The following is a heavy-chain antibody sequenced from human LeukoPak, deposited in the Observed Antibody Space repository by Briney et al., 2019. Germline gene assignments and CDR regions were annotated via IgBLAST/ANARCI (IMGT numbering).Heavy chain of an antibody. Sequence: GGSLRLSCAASGFTFSDYYMSWVRQAPGKGLEWVSAISGSGGSTYYADSVKGRFTTSRDNAKNSLFLQMESLRAEDTAVYYCARGGYSGSYQKVDYWGQGTLVTVSS. CDR3: ARGGYSGSYQKVDY. D-gene: IGHD1-26*01. CDR1: GFTFSDYY. V-gene: IGHV3-11*04. CDR2: ISGSGGST. J-gene: IGHJ4*02.